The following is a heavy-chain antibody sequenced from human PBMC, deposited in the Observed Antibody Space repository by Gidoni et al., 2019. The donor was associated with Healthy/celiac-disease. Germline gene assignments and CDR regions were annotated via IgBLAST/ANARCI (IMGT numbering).Heavy chain of an antibody. V-gene: IGHV1-18*01. CDR1: GYTFTSYG. D-gene: IGHD4-17*01. Sequence: QVQLVQSVAEVKKPGSSVTVSCKSSGYTFTSYGISWLRQAPGQGLEWMGWISAYNGNTNYAEKLQGRVTMTTDKSKSTAYRELRSLRSDDTAVYYCARESGDYPLDYWGKGTLVTVSS. J-gene: IGHJ4*02. CDR2: ISAYNGNT. CDR3: ARESGDYPLDY.